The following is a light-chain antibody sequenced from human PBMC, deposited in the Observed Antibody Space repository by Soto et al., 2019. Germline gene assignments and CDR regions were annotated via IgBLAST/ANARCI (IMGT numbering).Light chain of an antibody. Sequence: EIVLTQSPGTLSLSPGERATLSCRASQSVTNNLAWYQQKPGQAPRLLIYGASTRATGLPARFSGSGSGRDFTLTISNLQSEDFAVYYCQQYNILPHTCGGGTQEDI. CDR1: QSVTNN. CDR2: GAS. CDR3: QQYNILPHT. J-gene: IGKJ4*01. V-gene: IGKV3-15*01.